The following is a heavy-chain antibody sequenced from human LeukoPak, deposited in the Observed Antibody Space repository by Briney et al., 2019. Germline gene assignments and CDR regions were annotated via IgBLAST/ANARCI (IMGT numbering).Heavy chain of an antibody. CDR2: IYSSGTT. Sequence: SETLSLTCSVSGGSIHSTSYYWGWIRQPPGKRLEWIGSIYSSGTTFYNPSLKSRVTISVDASKNQFSLKVKSMTPADTAIYFCARQVVEVNRFDSWGQGTLVTVSS. V-gene: IGHV4-39*01. CDR1: GGSIHSTSYY. CDR3: ARQVVEVNRFDS. D-gene: IGHD2-15*01. J-gene: IGHJ5*01.